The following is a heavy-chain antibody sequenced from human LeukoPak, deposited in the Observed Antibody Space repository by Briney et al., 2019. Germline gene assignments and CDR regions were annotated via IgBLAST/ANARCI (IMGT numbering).Heavy chain of an antibody. V-gene: IGHV4-59*08. J-gene: IGHJ4*02. CDR1: GGSISSYY. CDR2: IYYSGST. Sequence: SETLSLTCTVSGGSISSYYWSWIRQPAGKGLEWIGYIYYSGSTNYNPSLKSRVTISVDTSKNQFSLKLSSVTAADTAVYYCARGGGQASVVDYWGQGTLVTISS. D-gene: IGHD3-16*01. CDR3: ARGGGQASVVDY.